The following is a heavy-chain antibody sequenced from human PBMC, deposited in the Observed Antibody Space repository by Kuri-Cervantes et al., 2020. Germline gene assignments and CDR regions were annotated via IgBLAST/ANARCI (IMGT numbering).Heavy chain of an antibody. J-gene: IGHJ4*02. CDR2: MNPNCGNT. D-gene: IGHD3-10*01. V-gene: IGHV1-8*01. Sequence: ASVKVSCKASGYTFTSYDINWVRQATGQGLEWMGWMNPNCGNTGYAQKFQGRVTMTRNTSISTAYMELSSLRSEDTAVYYCARVGTMRSGSYYYLSPCWGQGTLVTVSS. CDR3: ARVGTMRSGSYYYLSPC. CDR1: GYTFTSYD.